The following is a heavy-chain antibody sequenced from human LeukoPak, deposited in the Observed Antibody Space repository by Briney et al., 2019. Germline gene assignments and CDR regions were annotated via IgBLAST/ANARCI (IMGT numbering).Heavy chain of an antibody. CDR2: IHHSGGT. CDR3: ARERGYCRGGSCNWFDP. D-gene: IGHD2-15*01. V-gene: IGHV4-38-2*02. CDR1: GYSISSGYY. J-gene: IGHJ5*02. Sequence: SETLSLTCTVSGYSISSGYYWGWIRQPPGKGLEWIESIHHSGGTYYNPSLKSRVTITVDTSKNQFSLKLSSVTAADTAVYYCARERGYCRGGSCNWFDPWGQGTLVTVSS.